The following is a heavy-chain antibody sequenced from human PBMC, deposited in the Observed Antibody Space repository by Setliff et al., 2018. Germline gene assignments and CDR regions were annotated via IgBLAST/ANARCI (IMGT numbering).Heavy chain of an antibody. CDR3: ARHNCYDM. V-gene: IGHV5-10-1*04. CDR2: IDPGDSYT. D-gene: IGHD3-22*01. J-gene: IGHJ4*02. CDR1: GYSFTSYW. Sequence: PGESLKISCKGSGYSFTSYWISWVRQMPGKGLEWMGRIDPGDSYTNYSPSFQGQVTISADKSTSTAYLQWSSLKTSDTAIYYCARHNCYDMWGQGTQVTVSS.